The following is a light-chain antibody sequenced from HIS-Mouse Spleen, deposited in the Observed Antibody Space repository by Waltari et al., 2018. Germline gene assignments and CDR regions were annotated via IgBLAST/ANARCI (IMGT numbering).Light chain of an antibody. CDR3: NSRDSSGNHWV. CDR1: SSDVGSYNL. Sequence: QSALTQPASVSGSPGQSITISCTGTSSDVGSYNLVSWYQQHPGKAPKLMIYEGSKRPSGIPGRFSGSSSGNTASLTITGAQAEDEADYYCNSRDSSGNHWVFGGGTKLTVL. V-gene: IGLV2-14*02. J-gene: IGLJ3*02. CDR2: EGS.